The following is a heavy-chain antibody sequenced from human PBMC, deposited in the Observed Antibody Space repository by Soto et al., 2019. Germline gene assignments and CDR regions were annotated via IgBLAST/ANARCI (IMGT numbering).Heavy chain of an antibody. CDR2: IIPILGIA. D-gene: IGHD6-19*01. J-gene: IGHJ4*02. Sequence: SVKVSCKASGGTFSSYTISWVRQAPGQGLEWMGRIIPILGIANYAQKFQGRVTITADKSTSTAYMELSSLRSEDTAVYYCARDSGVAGTNYFDYWGQGTLVTVSS. CDR1: GGTFSSYT. V-gene: IGHV1-69*04. CDR3: ARDSGVAGTNYFDY.